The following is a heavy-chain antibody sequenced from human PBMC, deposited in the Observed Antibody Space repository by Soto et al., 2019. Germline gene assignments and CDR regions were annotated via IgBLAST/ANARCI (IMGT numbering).Heavy chain of an antibody. CDR3: ARVSITMIVKGRPLGDINDAFDI. CDR2: IYYSGST. V-gene: IGHV4-31*03. Sequence: TSETLSLTCTVSGGSISSGGYYWSWIRQHPGKGLEWIGYIYYSGSTYYNPSLKSRVTISVDTSKNQFSLKLSSVTAADTAVYYCARVSITMIVKGRPLGDINDAFDIWGQGTMVTVSS. J-gene: IGHJ3*02. D-gene: IGHD3-22*01. CDR1: GGSISSGGYY.